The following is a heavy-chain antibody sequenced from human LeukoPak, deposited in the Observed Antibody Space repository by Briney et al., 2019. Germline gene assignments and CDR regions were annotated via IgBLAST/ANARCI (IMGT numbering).Heavy chain of an antibody. Sequence: GGSLRLSCAASGFTFSSYSMNWVRQAPGKGLEWVSSISSSSSYIYYADSVKGRFPISRDNSKNSLYLQMNSLRAEDTAVYYCARDRSIAATDVWGKGTTVTVSS. CDR2: ISSSSSYI. D-gene: IGHD6-6*01. V-gene: IGHV3-21*01. CDR3: ARDRSIAATDV. CDR1: GFTFSSYS. J-gene: IGHJ6*04.